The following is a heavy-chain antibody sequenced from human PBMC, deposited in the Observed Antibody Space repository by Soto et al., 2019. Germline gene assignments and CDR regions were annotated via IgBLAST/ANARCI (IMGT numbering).Heavy chain of an antibody. J-gene: IGHJ4*02. CDR1: GGSISSSSYY. Sequence: QLQLQESGPGLVKPSETLSLTCTVSGGSISSSSYYWGWIRQPPGKGLEWIGSIYYSGSTYYNPSLKSRATTSVDTSKTQFSLKLSSVTAADTAVYYCARLVPPTVAYDYWGQGTLVTVSS. CDR2: IYYSGST. V-gene: IGHV4-39*01. D-gene: IGHD4-17*01. CDR3: ARLVPPTVAYDY.